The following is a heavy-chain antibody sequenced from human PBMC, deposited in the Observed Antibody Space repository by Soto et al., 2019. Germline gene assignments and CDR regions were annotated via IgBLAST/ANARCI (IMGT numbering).Heavy chain of an antibody. CDR1: GGSISSYY. CDR3: ASRHVVVAATQNFDY. V-gene: IGHV4-39*01. D-gene: IGHD2-15*01. J-gene: IGHJ4*02. CDR2: IYYSGST. Sequence: PSETLSLTCTVSGGSISSYYWGWIRQPPGKGLEWIGSIYYSGSTYYNLSLKSRVTISVDTSKNQFSLKLSSVTAADTAVYYCASRHVVVAATQNFDYWGQGTLVTVSS.